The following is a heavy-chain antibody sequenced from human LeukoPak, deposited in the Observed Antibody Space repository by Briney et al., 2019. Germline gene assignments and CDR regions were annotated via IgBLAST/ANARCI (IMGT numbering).Heavy chain of an antibody. Sequence: SETLSLTCTVSGGSISSGSYYWSWIRQPAGKGLEWIGRIYTSGSTNYNPSLKSRVTISVDTSKNQFSLKLSSVTAADTAVYYCARGRAWYQGDYWGQGTLATVSS. CDR3: ARGRAWYQGDY. V-gene: IGHV4-61*02. CDR2: IYTSGST. CDR1: GGSISSGSYY. J-gene: IGHJ4*02. D-gene: IGHD2-2*01.